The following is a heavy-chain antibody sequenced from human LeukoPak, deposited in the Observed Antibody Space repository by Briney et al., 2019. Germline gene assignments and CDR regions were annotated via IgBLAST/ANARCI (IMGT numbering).Heavy chain of an antibody. CDR2: IYYSGST. J-gene: IGHJ4*02. V-gene: IGHV4-59*01. D-gene: IGHD3-22*01. CDR3: ARGGGFASGYLL. Sequence: SETLSLTCTVSGGSISNYYWSWIRQPPGKGLEWIGYIYYSGSTNYNLSLKSRVTISVDTSKNQFSLKLSSVTAADTAVYYCARGGGFASGYLLWGQGTLVTVSS. CDR1: GGSISNYY.